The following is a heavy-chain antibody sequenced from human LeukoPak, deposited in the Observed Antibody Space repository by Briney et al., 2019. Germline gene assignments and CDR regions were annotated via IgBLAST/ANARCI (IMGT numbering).Heavy chain of an antibody. CDR2: INPNSGGT. CDR1: GYTFTGYY. V-gene: IGHV1-2*02. J-gene: IGHJ5*02. Sequence: ASVTVSCKASGYTFTGYYMHWVRQAPGQGLEWMGWINPNSGGTNYAQKFQGRVTMTRDTSISTAYMELSRLRSDDTAVYYCARDGSSWDNWFDPWGQGTLVTVSS. D-gene: IGHD6-13*01. CDR3: ARDGSSWDNWFDP.